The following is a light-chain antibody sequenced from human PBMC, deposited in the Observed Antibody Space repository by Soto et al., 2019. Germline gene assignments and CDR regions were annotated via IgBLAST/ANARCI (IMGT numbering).Light chain of an antibody. Sequence: DIQMTQSPSALSASVGDTVTITCRASQSVDTCLAWYQQKPGKAPHLLIYKASRLETGGPSRFSGSGSVTDSTLTITGLQPDDFATYYCQQFYRYPWTFGQGTKVEI. CDR3: QQFYRYPWT. CDR2: KAS. CDR1: QSVDTC. V-gene: IGKV1-5*03. J-gene: IGKJ1*01.